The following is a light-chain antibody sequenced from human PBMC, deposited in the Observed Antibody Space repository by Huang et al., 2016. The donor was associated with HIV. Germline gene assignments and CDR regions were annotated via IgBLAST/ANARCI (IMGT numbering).Light chain of an antibody. J-gene: IGKJ5*01. CDR1: HSVSSN. CDR3: QQYDNWPLT. Sequence: ERVMTQSPATLSVAPGERVTLSCRYSHSVSSNLAWYQQKPGQAPRLLIHGASTRATGIPARFSGSGSGTEFTLAISSLQSEYSGVYFCQQYDNWPLTFGQGTRLEIK. V-gene: IGKV3-15*01. CDR2: GAS.